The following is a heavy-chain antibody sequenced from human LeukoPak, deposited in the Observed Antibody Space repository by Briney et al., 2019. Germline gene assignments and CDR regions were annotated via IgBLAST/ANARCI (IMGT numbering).Heavy chain of an antibody. J-gene: IGHJ4*02. Sequence: GGSLRLSCAASGFTFSSYSMNWVRQTPGKGLEWVSYISSSSSTIYYADSVRGRFAISRDNAKNSLYLQMNSLRAEDTAVYYCASALYSYGSGGADYWGQGTLVTVSS. CDR3: ASALYSYGSGGADY. D-gene: IGHD5-18*01. CDR1: GFTFSSYS. CDR2: ISSSSSTI. V-gene: IGHV3-48*01.